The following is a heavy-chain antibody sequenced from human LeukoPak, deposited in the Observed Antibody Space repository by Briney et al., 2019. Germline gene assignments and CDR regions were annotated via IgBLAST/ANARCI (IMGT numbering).Heavy chain of an antibody. V-gene: IGHV3-48*01. CDR2: ISSSSSTI. D-gene: IGHD6-6*01. CDR3: ARDLGILQLAGLFDY. Sequence: GGSLRLSCAASGFTFSSYSMNWVRQAPGKGLEWVSYISSSSSTIYYADSVKGRFTISRDNAKNSLYLQMNSLGAEDTAVYYCARDLGILQLAGLFDYWGQGTLVTVSS. J-gene: IGHJ4*02. CDR1: GFTFSSYS.